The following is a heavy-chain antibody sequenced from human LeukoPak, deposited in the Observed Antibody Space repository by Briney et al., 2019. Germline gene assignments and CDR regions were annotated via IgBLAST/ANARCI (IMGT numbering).Heavy chain of an antibody. J-gene: IGHJ4*02. CDR3: AKDPGGYCSGGSCYV. CDR1: GGTFSSYA. D-gene: IGHD2-15*01. Sequence: SCKASGGTFSSYAMSWVRQAPGKGLEWVSAISGSGGSTYYADSVKGRFTISRDNSKNTLYLQMNSLRAEDTAVYYCAKDPGGYCSGGSCYVWGQGTLVTVSS. CDR2: ISGSGGST. V-gene: IGHV3-23*01.